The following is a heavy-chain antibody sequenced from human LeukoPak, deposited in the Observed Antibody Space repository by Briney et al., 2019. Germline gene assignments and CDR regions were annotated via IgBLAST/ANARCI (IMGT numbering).Heavy chain of an antibody. D-gene: IGHD5-18*01. J-gene: IGHJ6*02. Sequence: ALVKVSCKASGYTFTSYGISWVRQAPGQGLEWMGWISAYNGNTNYAQKLQGRVTMTTDTSTSTAYMELRSLRSDDTAVYYCARYQTEGIQLWLRYYYGMDVWGQGTTVTVSS. CDR3: ARYQTEGIQLWLRYYYGMDV. CDR2: ISAYNGNT. V-gene: IGHV1-18*01. CDR1: GYTFTSYG.